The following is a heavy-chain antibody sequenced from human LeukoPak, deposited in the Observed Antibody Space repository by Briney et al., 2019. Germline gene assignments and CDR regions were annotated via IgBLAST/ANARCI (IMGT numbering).Heavy chain of an antibody. D-gene: IGHD2-8*01. V-gene: IGHV1-18*01. CDR3: ARCIRDNWFDL. CDR1: GYTFSSYG. CDR2: ISVYTGNT. Sequence: GASVTVSCKASGYTFSSYGISWARQAPGQGLEWMGWISVYTGNTNYAQNLQGRVALTTDTSTSTAYMELRSLSSDDTAVYYSARCIRDNWFDLWGQGTLVTVSS. J-gene: IGHJ5*02.